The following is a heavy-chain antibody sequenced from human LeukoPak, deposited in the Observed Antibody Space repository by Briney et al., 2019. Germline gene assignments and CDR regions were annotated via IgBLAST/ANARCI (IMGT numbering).Heavy chain of an antibody. CDR2: ISSSSSII. D-gene: IGHD6-19*01. CDR3: ARDLTSSGYSSGSYYNYYGMDV. V-gene: IGHV3-48*01. CDR1: GFTFSYYN. J-gene: IGHJ6*02. Sequence: GGSLRLSCAASGFTFSYYNMNWVRQAPGKGLEWVSYISSSSSIIYYADSVKGRFTISRDNAKNSLYLQMNSLRAKDTAVYYCARDLTSSGYSSGSYYNYYGMDVWGQGTTVTVSS.